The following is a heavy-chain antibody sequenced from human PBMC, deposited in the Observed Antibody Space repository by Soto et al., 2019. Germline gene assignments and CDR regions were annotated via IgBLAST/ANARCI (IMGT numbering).Heavy chain of an antibody. Sequence: QITLKESGPTLVKPTQTLTLTCSFSGFSLTTGVGVGWIRQPPGKALEWLAIIYWNDEKLYNPSLKTRLTITKDTSKNHVVLTVTVMDPVDTATYYCAHRVNMARGPYNYFGPWGQGTLLTVSS. CDR2: IYWNDEK. CDR3: AHRVNMARGPYNYFGP. CDR1: GFSLTTGVG. D-gene: IGHD3-10*01. J-gene: IGHJ5*02. V-gene: IGHV2-5*01.